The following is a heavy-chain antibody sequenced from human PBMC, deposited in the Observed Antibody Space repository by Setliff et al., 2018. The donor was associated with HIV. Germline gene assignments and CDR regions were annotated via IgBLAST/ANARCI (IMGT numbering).Heavy chain of an antibody. D-gene: IGHD3-10*01. V-gene: IGHV1-18*01. CDR2: ISGNNRIT. J-gene: IGHJ4*02. Sequence: SVKVSCKTSGYKFNIFGVSWVRQAPGQGLEWMGWISGNNRITYYAQNFQSRVTWTTDTSTSTSNMELSCLRSDDTAVYYCARTEAYNNDKDYWCQGTQVTVSS. CDR1: GYKFNIFG. CDR3: ARTEAYNNDKDY.